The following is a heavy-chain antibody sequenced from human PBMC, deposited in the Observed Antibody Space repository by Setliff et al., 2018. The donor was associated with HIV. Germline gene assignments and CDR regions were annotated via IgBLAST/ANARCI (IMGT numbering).Heavy chain of an antibody. D-gene: IGHD6-19*01. Sequence: SETLSLTCSVSGPSLSTGHHWGWIRQTPEKGLEWIGSIYYSGSTYYNPSLKGRLTISAGPSKSQFSLKLSSVTAADTAVYYCAREAGTSPESGWFDPWGQGTLVTVSS. CDR1: GPSLSTGHH. CDR3: AREAGTSPESGWFDP. V-gene: IGHV4-38-2*02. CDR2: IYYSGST. J-gene: IGHJ5*02.